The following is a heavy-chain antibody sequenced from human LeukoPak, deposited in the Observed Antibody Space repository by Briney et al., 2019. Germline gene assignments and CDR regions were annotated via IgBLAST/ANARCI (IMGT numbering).Heavy chain of an antibody. J-gene: IGHJ4*02. CDR3: ARDGSSGWNTLFVY. CDR1: GFTFDDYG. CDR2: INWNGGST. D-gene: IGHD6-19*01. Sequence: GGSLRLSRAASGFTFDDYGMSWVRQAPGKGREWVSGINWNGGSTGYADSVKGRFTISRDNAKNSLYLQMNSLRAEDTALYYCARDGSSGWNTLFVYWGQGTLVTVSS. V-gene: IGHV3-20*04.